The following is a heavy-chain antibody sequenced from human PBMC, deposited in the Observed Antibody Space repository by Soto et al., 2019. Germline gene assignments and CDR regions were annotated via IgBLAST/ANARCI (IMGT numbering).Heavy chain of an antibody. V-gene: IGHV1-69*02. D-gene: IGHD2-15*01. CDR2: IIPILGIA. Sequence: QVQLVQSGAEVKKPGSSVKVSCKASGGTFSSYTISWVRQAPGQGLEWMGRIIPILGIANYAQKFQGRVTITADKSTSTAYMELSSLRSEDTAVYYCASQGGGSCCSWFDPWGQGTLVTVSS. J-gene: IGHJ5*02. CDR1: GGTFSSYT. CDR3: ASQGGGSCCSWFDP.